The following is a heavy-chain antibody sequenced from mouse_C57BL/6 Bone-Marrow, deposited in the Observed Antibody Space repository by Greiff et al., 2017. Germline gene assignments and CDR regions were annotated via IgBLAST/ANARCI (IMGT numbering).Heavy chain of an antibody. D-gene: IGHD2-1*01. CDR2: ISSGSSTI. J-gene: IGHJ4*01. Sequence: EVHLVESGGGLVKPGGSLKLSCAASGFTFSDYGMHWVRQAPEKGLEWVAYISSGSSTIYYADTVKGRFTISRDNAKNTLFLQMTSLRSEDTAMYYCARISTMVRYAMDYWGQGTSVTVSS. CDR3: ARISTMVRYAMDY. V-gene: IGHV5-17*01. CDR1: GFTFSDYG.